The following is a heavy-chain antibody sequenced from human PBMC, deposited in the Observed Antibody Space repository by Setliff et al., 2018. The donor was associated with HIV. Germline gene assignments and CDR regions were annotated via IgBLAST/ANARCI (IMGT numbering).Heavy chain of an antibody. CDR2: IYTSGST. Sequence: SETLSLTCTVSGGSISSGSYYWSWIRQPAGKGLEWIGRIYTSGSTNYNPSLKSRVTISVDTSKNQFSLKLSSVTAADTAVYYCARDSGAAAGTGYYYYGMDVWGQGTTVTVS. D-gene: IGHD6-13*01. CDR1: GGSISSGSYY. V-gene: IGHV4-61*02. CDR3: ARDSGAAAGTGYYYYGMDV. J-gene: IGHJ6*02.